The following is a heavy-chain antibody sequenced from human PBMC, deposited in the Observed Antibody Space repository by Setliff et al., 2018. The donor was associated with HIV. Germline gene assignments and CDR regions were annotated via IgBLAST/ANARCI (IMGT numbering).Heavy chain of an antibody. J-gene: IGHJ4*02. D-gene: IGHD3-16*01. CDR3: VSRPGGITRARFDH. Sequence: SETLSLTCTVSGGSISSNSHYRGWIRQPPGKGLEWIGSIYYSGNTYYNPSLKSRVTISVDTSKNQFSLKLRSVTAADTAVYFCVSRPGGITRARFDHWGQGTLVTVSS. CDR1: GGSISSNSHY. CDR2: IYYSGNT. V-gene: IGHV4-39*01.